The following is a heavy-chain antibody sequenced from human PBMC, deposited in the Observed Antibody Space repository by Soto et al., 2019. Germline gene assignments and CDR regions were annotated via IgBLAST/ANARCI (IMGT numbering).Heavy chain of an antibody. Sequence: SETLSLTCIVSVGSVSSGSYYWNWIRQPPGKGLDWIASIYHSGSADYNPSLKSRVTISVDTSNNQFSLKLNSVTAADTAVYYCARQGGEYLGRQNWFDPWGQGIFVTLSS. J-gene: IGHJ5*02. D-gene: IGHD2-21*01. CDR1: VGSVSSGSYY. V-gene: IGHV4-61*01. CDR3: ARQGGEYLGRQNWFDP. CDR2: IYHSGSA.